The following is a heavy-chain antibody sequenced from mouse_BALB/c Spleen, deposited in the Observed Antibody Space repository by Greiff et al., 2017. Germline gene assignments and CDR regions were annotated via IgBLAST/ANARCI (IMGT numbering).Heavy chain of an antibody. CDR1: GYTFTSYW. V-gene: IGHV1S81*02. CDR2: INPSNGRT. CDR3: ARSYMSNYYAMDY. J-gene: IGHJ4*01. Sequence: VQLQQPGAELVKPGASVKLSCKASGYTFTSYWMHWVKQRPGQGLEWIGEINPSNGRTNYNEKFKSKATLTVDKSSSTAYMQLSSLTSEDSAVYYCARSYMSNYYAMDYWGQGTSVTVSS. D-gene: IGHD1-3*01.